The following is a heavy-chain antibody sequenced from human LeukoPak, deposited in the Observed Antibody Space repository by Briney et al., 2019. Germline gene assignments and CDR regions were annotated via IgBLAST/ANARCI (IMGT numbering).Heavy chain of an antibody. CDR3: ARDFAHRRVVTAHIGLDP. J-gene: IGHJ5*02. Sequence: ASVKASCKASGYNFISYGISWVRQAPGQGLEWMGWISAYNGYTNYAQKFQGRVTMTTDTSTTTAYMELRSLRSDDTAVYYCARDFAHRRVVTAHIGLDPWGQGTLVTVSS. V-gene: IGHV1-18*01. CDR1: GYNFISYG. D-gene: IGHD2-21*02. CDR2: ISAYNGYT.